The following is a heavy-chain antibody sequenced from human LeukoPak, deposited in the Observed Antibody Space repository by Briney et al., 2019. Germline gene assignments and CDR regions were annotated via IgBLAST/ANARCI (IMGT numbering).Heavy chain of an antibody. CDR1: GGSISSYY. CDR2: IYYSGTT. CDR3: ARSVAARPPSPPDY. J-gene: IGHJ4*02. V-gene: IGHV4-59*01. Sequence: SETLSLTCTVSGGSISSYYWSWIRQPPGKGLEWIGYIYYSGTTNYSPSLKSRVTISVDTSKNQFSLKLSSVTAADTSIYYCARSVAARPPSPPDYWGQGTLVTVSS. D-gene: IGHD6-6*01.